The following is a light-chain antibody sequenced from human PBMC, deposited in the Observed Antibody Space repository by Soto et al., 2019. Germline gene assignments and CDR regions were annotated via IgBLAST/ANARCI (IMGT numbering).Light chain of an antibody. CDR2: AAS. CDR1: QDINKS. CDR3: HQYKDYPRT. V-gene: IGKV1-16*02. Sequence: DIQMTQSPSSLSASVGDRVTITCRASQDINKSLVWFQQRPGKAPKSLIYAASRLLSGVPSKFSGSGSGTDFHLTISSLQTEDVATYYCHQYKDYPRTFGGGTRVEIK. J-gene: IGKJ4*01.